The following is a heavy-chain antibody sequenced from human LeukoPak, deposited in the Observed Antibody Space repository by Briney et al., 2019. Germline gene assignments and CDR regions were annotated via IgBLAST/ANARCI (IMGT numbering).Heavy chain of an antibody. V-gene: IGHV1-8*01. CDR2: MNPNTGRT. CDR1: RYTFTSYD. CDR3: ARLSQTPDYYSNGGYYYLGY. J-gene: IGHJ4*02. D-gene: IGHD3-22*01. Sequence: ASVKVSCKASRYTFTSYDINWVREAAGQRLEWMGWMNPNTGRTGFAQKFRGRLTMTRDASISTAYMELSSLRSDDTAVYYCARLSQTPDYYSNGGYYYLGYWGQGTPVTVSP.